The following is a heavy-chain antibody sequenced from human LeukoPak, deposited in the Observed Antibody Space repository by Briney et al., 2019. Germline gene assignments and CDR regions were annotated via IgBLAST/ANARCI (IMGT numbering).Heavy chain of an antibody. V-gene: IGHV4-34*01. Sequence: SETLSLTCAVYGGSFSGCYWSWIRQPPGKGLEWIGEINHSGNTNYNPSPKSRVTISVDTSKNQFSLRLSSVTAADTAVYYCASTNGTTVVTPVYWGQGTLVTVSS. CDR2: INHSGNT. D-gene: IGHD4-23*01. CDR3: ASTNGTTVVTPVY. J-gene: IGHJ4*02. CDR1: GGSFSGCY.